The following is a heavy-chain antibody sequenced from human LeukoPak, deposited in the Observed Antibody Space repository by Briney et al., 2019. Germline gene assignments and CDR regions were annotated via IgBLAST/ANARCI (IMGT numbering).Heavy chain of an antibody. D-gene: IGHD3-3*01. CDR2: ISGSGGST. Sequence: GGSLRLSCAASGFTFSSYAMSWVRQAPGKGLEWVSAISGSGGSTYYADSVKGRFTISRDNSKSTLYLQMNSLRAEDTAVYYCAKGSYDFWSGYARYFDYWGQGTLVTVSS. J-gene: IGHJ4*02. V-gene: IGHV3-23*01. CDR1: GFTFSSYA. CDR3: AKGSYDFWSGYARYFDY.